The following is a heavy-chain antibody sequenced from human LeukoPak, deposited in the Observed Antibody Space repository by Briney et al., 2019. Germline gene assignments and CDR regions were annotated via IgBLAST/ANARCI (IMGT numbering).Heavy chain of an antibody. Sequence: PGGSLRLSCAASGFTFSDYSMHWVRQAPGQGLEWMGWINLNSGGTNYAQKFQGWVTMTRDTSISTAYMELSRLRSDDTAVYYCARDSATVTTPYFDYWGQGTLVTVPS. D-gene: IGHD4-17*01. CDR1: GFTFSDYS. V-gene: IGHV1-2*04. CDR3: ARDSATVTTPYFDY. CDR2: INLNSGGT. J-gene: IGHJ4*02.